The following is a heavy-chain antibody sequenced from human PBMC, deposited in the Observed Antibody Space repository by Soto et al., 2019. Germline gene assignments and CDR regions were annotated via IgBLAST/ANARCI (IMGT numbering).Heavy chain of an antibody. CDR2: IYWDDDK. Sequence: GSGPTLVNPTQTLTLTCTFSGFSLSTGGVGVGWIRQPPGKALEWLALIYWDDDKRYSPSLKSRLTISKDTSKNQVVLTMTNMDPVDTATYYCARVPLRYFDWLSTSYYYYGMDVWGQGTTVTVSS. D-gene: IGHD3-9*01. CDR1: GFSLSTGGVG. J-gene: IGHJ6*02. V-gene: IGHV2-5*02. CDR3: ARVPLRYFDWLSTSYYYYGMDV.